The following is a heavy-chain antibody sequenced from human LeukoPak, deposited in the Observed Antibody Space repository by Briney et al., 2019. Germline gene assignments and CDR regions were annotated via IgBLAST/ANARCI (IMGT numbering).Heavy chain of an antibody. CDR1: GFTFSGYA. J-gene: IGHJ4*02. Sequence: GGSLRLSCAASGFTFSGYAMHWVRQAPGKGLEWVAVISYEGSNKYYADSVKGRFTISRDNSKNTLYLQMNSLRAEDTAVYYCARESEGVDYWGQGTLVTVSS. CDR3: ARESEGVDY. D-gene: IGHD1-14*01. CDR2: ISYEGSNK. V-gene: IGHV3-30-3*01.